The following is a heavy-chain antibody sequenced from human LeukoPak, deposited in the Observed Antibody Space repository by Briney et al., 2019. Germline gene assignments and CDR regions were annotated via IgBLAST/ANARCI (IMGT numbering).Heavy chain of an antibody. CDR3: AREATKSGWRQLGVLRGRYFDY. CDR2: INPSGGST. CDR1: GYTFTSYY. Sequence: ASVKISCKASGYTFTSYYMHWVRQAPGQGLEWMGIINPSGGSTSYAQKFQGRVTMTRDMSTSTVYMELSSLRSEDTAVYYGAREATKSGWRQLGVLRGRYFDYWGQGTLVTVSS. D-gene: IGHD6-13*01. V-gene: IGHV1-46*01. J-gene: IGHJ4*02.